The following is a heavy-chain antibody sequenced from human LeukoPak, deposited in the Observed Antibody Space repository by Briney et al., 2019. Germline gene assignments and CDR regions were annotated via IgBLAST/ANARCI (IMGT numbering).Heavy chain of an antibody. CDR3: ARPYCSSTSCYDYYFDY. CDR2: IIPILGIA. J-gene: IGHJ4*02. Sequence: ASVKVSCKASGGXFSSYAISWVRQAPGQGLKWMGRIIPILGIANYAQKFQGRVTITADKSTSTAYMELSSLRSEDTAVYYCARPYCSSTSCYDYYFDYWGQGTLVTVSS. D-gene: IGHD2-2*01. CDR1: GGXFSSYA. V-gene: IGHV1-69*04.